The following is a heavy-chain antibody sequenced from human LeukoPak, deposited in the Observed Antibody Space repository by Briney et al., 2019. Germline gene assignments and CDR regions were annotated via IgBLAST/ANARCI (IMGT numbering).Heavy chain of an antibody. V-gene: IGHV3-30*03. J-gene: IGHJ6*02. CDR1: GFTFSSYV. CDR2: ISYDGSNK. Sequence: PGGSLRLSCAASGFTFSSYVMYWVRQAPGKGLEWVAVISYDGSNKYYADSVKGRFTISRDNSKNTLDLQMNSLRAEDTAVYYCARDLGYASETNYGMDVWGQGTTVTVFS. CDR3: ARDLGYASETNYGMDV. D-gene: IGHD3-10*01.